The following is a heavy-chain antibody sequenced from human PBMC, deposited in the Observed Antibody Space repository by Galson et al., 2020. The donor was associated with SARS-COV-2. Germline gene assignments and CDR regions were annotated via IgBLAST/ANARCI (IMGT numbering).Heavy chain of an antibody. V-gene: IGHV3-23*01. Sequence: GESLKISCAASGFTFRSSAMSWVRQAPGKGLEWVSVISGSGGDTFHADSVKGRFTISRDNSKNTLYLQMHSLSAEDMAVYYCAKVLYSSGWEGDYFDYWGQGTLVTVSS. D-gene: IGHD6-19*01. J-gene: IGHJ4*02. CDR1: GFTFRSSA. CDR3: AKVLYSSGWEGDYFDY. CDR2: ISGSGGDT.